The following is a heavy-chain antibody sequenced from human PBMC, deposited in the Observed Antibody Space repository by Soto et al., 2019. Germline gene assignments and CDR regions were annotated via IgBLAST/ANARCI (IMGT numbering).Heavy chain of an antibody. Sequence: GGSLRLSCAASGFTFSSYGMHWVRQAPGKGQEWVAVISYDGSNKYYADSVKGRFTISRDNSKNTLYLQMNSLRAEDTAVYYCSKGEISSSYYGMDVWGQGTTVSVSS. D-gene: IGHD6-13*01. CDR3: SKGEISSSYYGMDV. CDR1: GFTFSSYG. J-gene: IGHJ6*02. V-gene: IGHV3-30*18. CDR2: ISYDGSNK.